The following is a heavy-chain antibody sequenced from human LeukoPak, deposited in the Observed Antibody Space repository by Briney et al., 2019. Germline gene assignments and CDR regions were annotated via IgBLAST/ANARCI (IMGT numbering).Heavy chain of an antibody. Sequence: PGGSLRLSCAASGFTFSSYRMNWVRQAPGKELEGVSYISSSSSTIYYADSVKGRFTISRDNAKNSVYLQMNSLRAEDTAVYYCAREDCSGGNCFYSRYYYRGLDVWGQGTTVTVSS. V-gene: IGHV3-48*04. CDR1: GFTFSSYR. CDR3: AREDCSGGNCFYSRYYYRGLDV. J-gene: IGHJ6*02. CDR2: ISSSSSTI. D-gene: IGHD2-15*01.